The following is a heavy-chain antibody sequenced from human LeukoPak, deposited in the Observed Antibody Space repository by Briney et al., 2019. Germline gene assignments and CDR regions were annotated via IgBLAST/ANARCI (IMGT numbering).Heavy chain of an antibody. V-gene: IGHV3-33*01. CDR1: GFTFSSYG. CDR2: IWYDGSNK. J-gene: IGHJ5*02. D-gene: IGHD6-25*01. CDR3: ARDPYSSGVNWFDP. Sequence: GRSLRLSCAASGFTFSSYGMHWVRQAPGKGLEWVAGIWYDGSNKYYADSVKGRFTISRDNSKNTLYLQMNSLRAEDTAVYYCARDPYSSGVNWFDPWGQGTLVTVSS.